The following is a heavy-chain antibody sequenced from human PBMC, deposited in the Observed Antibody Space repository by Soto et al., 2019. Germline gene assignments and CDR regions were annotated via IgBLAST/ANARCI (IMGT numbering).Heavy chain of an antibody. J-gene: IGHJ4*02. CDR2: IYYSGST. V-gene: IGHV4-59*01. CDR3: ARGFSPFGANIDY. CDR1: GGSISSYY. D-gene: IGHD3-3*01. Sequence: SETLSLTCTVSGGSISSYYWSWIRQPPGKGLEWIGYIYYSGSTNYNPSLKSRVTISVDTSKNQFSLKLSSVTAADTAVYYCARGFSPFGANIDYWGQGTLVTVSS.